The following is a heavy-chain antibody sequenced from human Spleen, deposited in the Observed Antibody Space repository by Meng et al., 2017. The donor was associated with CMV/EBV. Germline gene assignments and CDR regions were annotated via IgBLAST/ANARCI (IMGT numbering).Heavy chain of an antibody. Sequence: SVKVSCKASGGTFSSYTISWVRQAPGQGLEWMGRIIPILGIANYAQKFQGRVTITADKSTSTAYMELSSLRSEDTAVYYCARDEPGFGGSYYGHYYYGMDVWGQGTTVTVSS. CDR1: GGTFSSYT. V-gene: IGHV1-69*04. D-gene: IGHD1-26*01. J-gene: IGHJ6*02. CDR3: ARDEPGFGGSYYGHYYYGMDV. CDR2: IIPILGIA.